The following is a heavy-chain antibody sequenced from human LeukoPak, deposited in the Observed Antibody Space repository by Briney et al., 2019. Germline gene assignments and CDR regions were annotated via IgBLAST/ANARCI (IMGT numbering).Heavy chain of an antibody. J-gene: IGHJ3*01. CDR3: ARDMQLST. V-gene: IGHV3-66*01. Sequence: GGSLRLSCAASGLTVSSNYMSWVRQAPGKGLEWVSLMYSGGSTYYADSVKGRFTISRDNSKNTLYLQMNSLRAEDTAVYYCARDMQLSTWGLGTMVTVSS. D-gene: IGHD2-15*01. CDR2: MYSGGST. CDR1: GLTVSSNY.